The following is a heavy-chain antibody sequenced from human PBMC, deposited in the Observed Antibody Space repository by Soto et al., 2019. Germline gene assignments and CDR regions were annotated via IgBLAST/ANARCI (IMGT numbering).Heavy chain of an antibody. Sequence: ASLKVSCKASGYTFTSYVSSWVRQAPGQGLEWMGWISAYNGNTNYAQKLQGRVTMTTDTSTSTAYMELRSLRSDDTAVYYCARVLNWGWFDPWGQGTLVTVSS. CDR1: GYTFTSYV. D-gene: IGHD3-16*01. J-gene: IGHJ5*02. CDR3: ARVLNWGWFDP. CDR2: ISAYNGNT. V-gene: IGHV1-18*01.